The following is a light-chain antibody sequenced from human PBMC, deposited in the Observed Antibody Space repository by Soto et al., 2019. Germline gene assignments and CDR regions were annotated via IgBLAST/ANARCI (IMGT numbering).Light chain of an antibody. CDR1: SSDVGGYNY. V-gene: IGLV2-14*03. Sequence: QSALTQPASVSGSPGQSITISCTGTSSDVGGYNYVSWYQQHPGKAPKLMIYDVSSRPSGVSNRFSGSKSGNTASLTISGLQTEDEADYYCSSYTSSSTPVFGGGTKLTVL. CDR2: DVS. J-gene: IGLJ2*01. CDR3: SSYTSSSTPV.